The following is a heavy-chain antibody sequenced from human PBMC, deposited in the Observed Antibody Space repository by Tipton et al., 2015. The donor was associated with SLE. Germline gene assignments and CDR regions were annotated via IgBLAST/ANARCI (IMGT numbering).Heavy chain of an antibody. Sequence: LRISCAVYGGSFSGYYWSWIRQPPGKGLEWIGEINHSGSTNYNPSLKSRVTISVDTSKNQFSLKLSSVTAADTAVYYCARGERLGIRDAFDIWGQGTMVTVSS. CDR2: INHSGST. CDR1: GGSFSGYY. CDR3: ARGERLGIRDAFDI. V-gene: IGHV4-34*01. D-gene: IGHD1-1*01. J-gene: IGHJ3*02.